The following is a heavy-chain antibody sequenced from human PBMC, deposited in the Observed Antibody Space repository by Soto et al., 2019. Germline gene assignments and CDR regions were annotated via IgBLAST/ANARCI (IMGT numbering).Heavy chain of an antibody. CDR1: GFTFSDYY. CDR3: ERKPLQYPFSLYYGMDV. V-gene: IGHV3-11*01. D-gene: IGHD4-4*01. J-gene: IGHJ6*02. Sequence: QVQLVESGGGLVKPGGSLRLSCAASGFTFSDYYMSWIRQAPGKGLEWVSYISSSGSTIYYADSVKGRFTISRDNAKNSLYLQMNSLRAEDTAVYYCERKPLQYPFSLYYGMDVWGQGTTVTVSS. CDR2: ISSSGSTI.